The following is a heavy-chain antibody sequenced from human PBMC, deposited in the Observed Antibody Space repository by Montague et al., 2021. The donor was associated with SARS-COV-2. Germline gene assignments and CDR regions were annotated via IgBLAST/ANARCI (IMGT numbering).Heavy chain of an antibody. CDR3: ARASVTGGTLDY. V-gene: IGHV4-4*02. J-gene: IGHJ4*02. D-gene: IGHD1-26*01. CDR2: FYHTGST. Sequence: SETLSLTCAVSGDSIANGHWWSWVRQPPGKGLEWIGEFYHTGSTNYNPSLKSRVTISVDMSNDQFSLRVTSVTAADTAVYYCARASVTGGTLDYWGQGSLVTVSS. CDR1: GDSIANGHW.